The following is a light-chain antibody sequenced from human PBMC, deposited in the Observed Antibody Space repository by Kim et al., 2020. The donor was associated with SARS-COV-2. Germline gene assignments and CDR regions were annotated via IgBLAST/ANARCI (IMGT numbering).Light chain of an antibody. J-gene: IGKJ4*01. CDR1: HDITQT. CDR3: QQYDYYPLT. Sequence: AWIGERVLIPCQASHDITQTLGWCQQKAGKAPQLLISDAFDMQPGVPSRFSGSGSGTQFTLTVSSLQPEAFATYYCQQYDYYPLTFGGGTKLEI. CDR2: DAF. V-gene: IGKV1-33*01.